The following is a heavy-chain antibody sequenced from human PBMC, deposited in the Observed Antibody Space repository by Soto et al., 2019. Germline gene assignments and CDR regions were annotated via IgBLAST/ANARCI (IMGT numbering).Heavy chain of an antibody. D-gene: IGHD2-15*01. J-gene: IGHJ1*01. Sequence: SETLSLTCAVSGGSISSSNWWSWVRQPPGKGLEWIGDIYHSGSTNYNPSLKSRVTISVDTSKNQFSLKLSSVTAADTAVYYCAREGRDLVGYWGQGTLVTVSS. CDR3: AREGRDLVGY. CDR1: GGSISSSNW. V-gene: IGHV4-4*02. CDR2: IYHSGST.